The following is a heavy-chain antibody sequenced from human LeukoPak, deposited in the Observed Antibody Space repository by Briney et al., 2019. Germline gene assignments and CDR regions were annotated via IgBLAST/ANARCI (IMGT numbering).Heavy chain of an antibody. D-gene: IGHD6-19*01. CDR1: GDSISGYY. V-gene: IGHV4-4*07. Sequence: PETLSLTCTISGDSISGYYWTWIRQPADKGLKWIGRIYSDGSTSYNPSLKSRITMSLDTSKNQFSLKLNSMTAADTAVYYCARDSSGWPSLDYWGQGTLVTVSS. CDR2: IYSDGST. J-gene: IGHJ4*02. CDR3: ARDSSGWPSLDY.